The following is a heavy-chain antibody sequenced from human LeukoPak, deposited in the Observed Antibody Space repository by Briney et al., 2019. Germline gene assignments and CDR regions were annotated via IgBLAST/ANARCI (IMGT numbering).Heavy chain of an antibody. V-gene: IGHV3-21*01. CDR3: ARGLGPYDYHFDY. CDR2: ISSSSSYI. J-gene: IGHJ4*02. D-gene: IGHD4-11*01. CDR1: GFTFSSYS. Sequence: GGSLRLSCAASGFTFSSYSMNWVRQAPGKGLEWVSSISSSSSYIYYADSVKGRFTISRDNAKNSLYLQMNSLRAEDTAVYYCARGLGPYDYHFDYWGQGTLVTVSS.